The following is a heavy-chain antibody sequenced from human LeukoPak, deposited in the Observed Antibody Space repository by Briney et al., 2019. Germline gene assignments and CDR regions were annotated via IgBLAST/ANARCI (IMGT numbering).Heavy chain of an antibody. J-gene: IGHJ6*03. V-gene: IGHV4-39*01. CDR1: GGSISSSSYY. D-gene: IGHD6-13*01. CDR2: IYYSGNT. CDR3: ARLRKQHSSSWYGYYYMDV. Sequence: SETLSLTCTVSGGSISSSSYYWGWIRQPPGKGLEWIGSIYYSGNTYYNPSLKSRVTISVDTSKNQFSLKLSSVTAADTAVYYCARLRKQHSSSWYGYYYMDVWGKGTTVTVSS.